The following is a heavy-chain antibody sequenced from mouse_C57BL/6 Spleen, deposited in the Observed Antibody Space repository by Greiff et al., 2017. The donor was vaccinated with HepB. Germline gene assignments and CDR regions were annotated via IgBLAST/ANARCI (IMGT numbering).Heavy chain of an antibody. CDR3: ARLTAQATGY. J-gene: IGHJ2*01. D-gene: IGHD3-2*02. CDR2: IYPGDGDT. CDR1: GYAFSSSW. V-gene: IGHV1-82*01. Sequence: QVQLQQSGPELVKPGASVKISCKASGYAFSSSWMNWVKQRPGKGLVWIGRIYPGDGDTNYNGKFKGKATLTADKSSSTAYMQLSSLASEDSAVYFCARLTAQATGYWGQGTTLTVSS.